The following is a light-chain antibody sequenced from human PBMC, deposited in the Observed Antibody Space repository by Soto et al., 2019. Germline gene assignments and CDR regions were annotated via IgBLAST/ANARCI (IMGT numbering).Light chain of an antibody. Sequence: QSALTQPASVSASPGQSIIISCTGSSSDVGSYNFVSWYQQHPGKVPKLMIYDVTNRPSGVSTRFSGSKSGNTASLTISGLQAVDEADYYCCSYTSSSTYVFGTGTKLTVL. V-gene: IGLV2-14*01. CDR3: CSYTSSSTYV. CDR2: DVT. CDR1: SSDVGSYNF. J-gene: IGLJ1*01.